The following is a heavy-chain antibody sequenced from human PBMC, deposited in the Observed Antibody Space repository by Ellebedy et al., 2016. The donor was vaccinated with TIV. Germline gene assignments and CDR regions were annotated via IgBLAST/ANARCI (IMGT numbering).Heavy chain of an antibody. CDR1: GFTFSDYY. D-gene: IGHD1-1*01. CDR2: ISNSGSTI. V-gene: IGHV3-11*01. Sequence: RGSLRLSCAASGFTFSDYYMIWIRQAPGKGLEWVSYISNSGSTIYYADSVKGRFTISRDNAKNSLSLLINSPTAEETAVYYCARDARVNDQQHNWFDPWGQGTLVTVSS. J-gene: IGHJ5*02. CDR3: ARDARVNDQQHNWFDP.